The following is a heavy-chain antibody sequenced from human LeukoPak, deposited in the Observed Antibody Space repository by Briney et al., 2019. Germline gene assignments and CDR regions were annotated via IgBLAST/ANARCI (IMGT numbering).Heavy chain of an antibody. CDR2: INEDGSEK. D-gene: IGHD2-2*01. CDR3: ARAKKIYCSSTSCYDNYYYYYMDV. J-gene: IGHJ6*03. Sequence: GESLRLSCVGSGFMFSNFWMTWVRQAPGKGLGWVANINEDGSEKHYVDSMKGRFTISRDNAKNSLYLQMNSLRAEDTAVYYCARAKKIYCSSTSCYDNYYYYYMDVWGKGTTVTVSS. CDR1: GFMFSNFW. V-gene: IGHV3-7*01.